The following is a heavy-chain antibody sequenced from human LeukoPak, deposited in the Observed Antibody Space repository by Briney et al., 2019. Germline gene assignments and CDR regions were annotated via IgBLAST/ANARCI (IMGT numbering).Heavy chain of an antibody. D-gene: IGHD6-13*01. Sequence: GASVKVSCKASGYTFTGYFMHWVRQAPGQGLEWMGWINPNSGGTNYAQKFQGRVTMTRDTSISTAYMELSSLRSEDTAVYYCARGVRQQLVLGLGFDPWGQGTLVTVSS. V-gene: IGHV1-2*02. CDR2: INPNSGGT. CDR3: ARGVRQQLVLGLGFDP. J-gene: IGHJ5*02. CDR1: GYTFTGYF.